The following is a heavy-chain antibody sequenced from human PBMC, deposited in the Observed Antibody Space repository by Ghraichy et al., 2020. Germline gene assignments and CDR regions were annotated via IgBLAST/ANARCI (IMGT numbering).Heavy chain of an antibody. Sequence: ASVKVSCKTSGFTFTNYDLNWVRQAPGQGLEWMGWMNPNSANTGYAQKFQGRVTMTRDTSISTAYMELSSLRSEDTAVFYCARGPLGDYSRGGVYYLDHWGQGTLVTVSS. CDR1: GFTFTNYD. V-gene: IGHV1-8*01. D-gene: IGHD2-21*01. CDR3: ARGPLGDYSRGGVYYLDH. J-gene: IGHJ4*02. CDR2: MNPNSANT.